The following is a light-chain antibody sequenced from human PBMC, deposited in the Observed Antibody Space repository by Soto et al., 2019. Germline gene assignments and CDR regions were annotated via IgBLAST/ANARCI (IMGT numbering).Light chain of an antibody. Sequence: QSVLAQPASVSVSPGQSITISCTGTSSDVGNYKYVSWYQQHPGKAPKLMIYEVSNRPSGVSNRFSGSKSGNTASLTISGLQAEDETDYYCFSYTSSVTYVFGTGTKV. CDR2: EVS. CDR3: FSYTSSVTYV. V-gene: IGLV2-14*01. CDR1: SSDVGNYKY. J-gene: IGLJ1*01.